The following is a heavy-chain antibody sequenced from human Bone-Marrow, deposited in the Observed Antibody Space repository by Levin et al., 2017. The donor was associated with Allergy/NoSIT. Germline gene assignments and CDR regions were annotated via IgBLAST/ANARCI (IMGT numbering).Heavy chain of an antibody. CDR1: GFRFSTYE. CDR3: ARGLMCTRCFPCFDP. CDR2: ISSSGTI. Sequence: GESLKISCAASGFRFSTYEMNWIRQAPGKGLEWVSYISSSGTIYYADSVKGRFTVSSDNAKNSLYLQMNRLRAEDTAGYYCARGLMCTRCFPCFDPWGQGTLVTVSS. J-gene: IGHJ5*02. V-gene: IGHV3-48*03. D-gene: IGHD2-2*01.